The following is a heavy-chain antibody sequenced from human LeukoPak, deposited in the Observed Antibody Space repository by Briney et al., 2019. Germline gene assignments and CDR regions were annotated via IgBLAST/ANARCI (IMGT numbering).Heavy chain of an antibody. Sequence: SETLSLTCAVYGGSLSGYYWSWIRQPPGKGLEWIGEINHSGSTNYNPSLKSRVTISVDTSKNQFSLKLSSVTAAHPAVYYCARTGSSSSGSLGCWGQGTLVTVSS. CDR1: GGSLSGYY. D-gene: IGHD6-6*01. V-gene: IGHV4-34*01. CDR2: INHSGST. J-gene: IGHJ4*02. CDR3: ARTGSSSSGSLGC.